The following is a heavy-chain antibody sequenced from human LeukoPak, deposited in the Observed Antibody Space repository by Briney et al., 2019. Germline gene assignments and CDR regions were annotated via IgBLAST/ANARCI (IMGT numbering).Heavy chain of an antibody. CDR3: VRWGAGMTTVTTTDY. V-gene: IGHV1-18*01. J-gene: IGHJ4*02. CDR2: ISAYNGNT. CDR1: GYTFTSYG. Sequence: ASVKVFCKASGYTFTSYGISWVRQAPGRGLEWMGWISAYNGNTNYAQKLQGRVTMTTDTSTSTAYMELRSLRSDDTAVYYCVRWGAGMTTVTTTDYWGQGTLVTVSS. D-gene: IGHD4-17*01.